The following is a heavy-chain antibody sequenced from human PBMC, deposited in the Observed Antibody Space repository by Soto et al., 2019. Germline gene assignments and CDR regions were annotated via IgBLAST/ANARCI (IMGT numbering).Heavy chain of an antibody. V-gene: IGHV3-23*01. Sequence: GGSMELSSAASGFTLKSYAMSWVRQAPGKGLEWVSVISGSGDSTYYADSVKGRFTISRDNSKNTLYLQMNSLRAEDTAVYYCAKRATGTYFDYWGQGTLVTVSS. J-gene: IGHJ4*02. CDR1: GFTLKSYA. CDR2: ISGSGDST. CDR3: AKRATGTYFDY. D-gene: IGHD1-1*01.